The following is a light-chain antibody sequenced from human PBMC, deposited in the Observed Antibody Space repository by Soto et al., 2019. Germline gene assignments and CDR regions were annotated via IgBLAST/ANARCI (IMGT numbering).Light chain of an antibody. Sequence: DIQLTQSPSSLSASVGDRVTITCRASQTIIRYLNWYQQKPGRAPNLLIYVASSLQSGVPSRFSGGGSGTEFTLTISSLQPEDFATYYCQQSYSTLFTFGPGTKVEIK. J-gene: IGKJ3*01. CDR2: VAS. CDR3: QQSYSTLFT. CDR1: QTIIRY. V-gene: IGKV1-39*01.